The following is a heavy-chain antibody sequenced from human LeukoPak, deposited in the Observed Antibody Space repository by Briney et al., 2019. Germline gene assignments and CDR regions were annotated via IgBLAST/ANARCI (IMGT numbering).Heavy chain of an antibody. D-gene: IGHD3-10*01. V-gene: IGHV4-30-2*01. J-gene: IGHJ4*02. CDR3: CGDYGSGSYRFDH. CDR1: GASISSATYS. CDR2: IYHTGST. Sequence: PSQTLSLTCAVSGASISSATYSWSWIRQPPGRGLEWIGYIYHTGSTTYNPSLKSRVTISLDRSKNQFSLTVNSVTAADTAVYYCCGDYGSGSYRFDHWGPGTLVTVSS.